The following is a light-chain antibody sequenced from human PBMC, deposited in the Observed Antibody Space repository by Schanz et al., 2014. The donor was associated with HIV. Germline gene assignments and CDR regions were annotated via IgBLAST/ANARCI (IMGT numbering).Light chain of an antibody. CDR1: SGYSNYK. V-gene: IGLV9-49*01. CDR2: VGTGGIVG. CDR3: GADHGSGSNFVLGWV. J-gene: IGLJ3*02. Sequence: QLVLTQPPSASASLGASVTLTCTLSSGYSNYKVDWYQQRPGKGPRFVMRVGTGGIVGSKGDGIPDRFSVLGSGLNRYLTIKNIQEEDESDYHCGADHGSGSNFVLGWVFGGGTQLTVL.